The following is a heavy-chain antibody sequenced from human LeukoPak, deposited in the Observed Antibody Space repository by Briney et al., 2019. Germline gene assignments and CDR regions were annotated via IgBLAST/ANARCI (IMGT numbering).Heavy chain of an antibody. V-gene: IGHV4-30-4*01. CDR3: ARVKFPYYYYGMDV. CDR2: IYYSGST. CDR1: GGSISSGDYY. J-gene: IGHJ6*02. D-gene: IGHD2-21*01. Sequence: SETLSLTCTVSGGSISSGDYYWSWIRQPPGKGLEWIGYIYYSGSTYYNPSLKSRVTISVDTSKNQFSLKLSSVTAADTAVYYCARVKFPYYYYGMDVWGQGTTVTVSS.